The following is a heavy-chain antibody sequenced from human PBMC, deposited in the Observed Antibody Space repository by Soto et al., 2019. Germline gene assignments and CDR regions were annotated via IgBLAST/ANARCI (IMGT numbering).Heavy chain of an antibody. V-gene: IGHV4-4*07. Sequence: PXETLSLTCTVSGDSISNYFWSWIRQPAGNGLEWIGRFFTSGGTKYNPSLKSRATMSVDTSKNQLSLSLSSVTVADTAIYYCARRDSVSSGRGFDYWGQGILVTVSS. J-gene: IGHJ4*02. CDR3: ARRDSVSSGRGFDY. CDR2: FFTSGGT. D-gene: IGHD6-6*01. CDR1: GDSISNYF.